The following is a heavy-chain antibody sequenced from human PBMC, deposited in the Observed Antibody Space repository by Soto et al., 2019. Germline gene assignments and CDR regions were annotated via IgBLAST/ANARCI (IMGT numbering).Heavy chain of an antibody. J-gene: IGHJ1*01. CDR1: GFTFSSYA. Sequence: VQLLESGGGLVQPGGSLRLSCAASGFTFSSYAMSWVRQAPGKGLEWVSAISGSGGSTYYADSVKGRFTISRDNSKNTLYLQMNSLRAEDTAVYYCAKDEGSDYGDYAEYFQHWGQGTLVTVSS. CDR3: AKDEGSDYGDYAEYFQH. CDR2: ISGSGGST. D-gene: IGHD4-17*01. V-gene: IGHV3-23*01.